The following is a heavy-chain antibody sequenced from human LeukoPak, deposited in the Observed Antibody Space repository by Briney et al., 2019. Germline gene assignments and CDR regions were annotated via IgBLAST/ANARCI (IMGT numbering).Heavy chain of an antibody. CDR3: AREVQGYGSWFFDY. CDR2: IYTSGSS. D-gene: IGHD5-18*01. J-gene: IGHJ4*02. Sequence: SETLSLTCTVSGASISGYFWSWIRQPAGKGLEYIGRIYTSGSSNYNPSLKSRVTMSVDTSKNQFSLRLTSVTVADTAVYYCAREVQGYGSWFFDYWGQGTLVTVSS. V-gene: IGHV4-4*07. CDR1: GASISGYF.